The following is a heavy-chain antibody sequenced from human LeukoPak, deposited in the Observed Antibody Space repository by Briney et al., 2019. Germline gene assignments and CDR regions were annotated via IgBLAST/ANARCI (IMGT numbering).Heavy chain of an antibody. CDR1: GFTFSSYG. Sequence: GGSLRLSCAASGFTFSSYGMHWVREAPGKGVEGVGGIWYDGSNKYYADSVKGRFTISRDTSKNTLYLQMNSLRAEDTAVYYCARGYSYGYFDYWGQGTLVTVSS. J-gene: IGHJ4*02. CDR3: ARGYSYGYFDY. D-gene: IGHD5-18*01. CDR2: IWYDGSNK. V-gene: IGHV3-33*01.